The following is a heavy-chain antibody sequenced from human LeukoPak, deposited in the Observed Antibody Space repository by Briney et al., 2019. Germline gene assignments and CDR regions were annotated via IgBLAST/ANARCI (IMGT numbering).Heavy chain of an antibody. J-gene: IGHJ2*01. CDR3: ARTDSSGWYWFFGL. D-gene: IGHD6-19*01. CDR1: GFTFSSYW. CDR2: INSGGSST. Sequence: PGGSLRLSCAASGFTFSSYWMHWVRQAPGKGLVWVSRINSGGSSTSYADSVKGRFTISRDNAKNTLYLQMNSLRAEDTAVYYCARTDSSGWYWFFGLWGRGTLVTVSS. V-gene: IGHV3-74*01.